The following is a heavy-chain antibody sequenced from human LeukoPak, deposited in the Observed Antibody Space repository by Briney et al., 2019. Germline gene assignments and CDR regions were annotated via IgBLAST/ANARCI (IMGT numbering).Heavy chain of an antibody. V-gene: IGHV4-38-2*02. J-gene: IGHJ4*02. CDR2: VYRSGTT. D-gene: IGHD7-27*01. CDR3: ARENWVFDY. CDR1: GYSISSGYH. Sequence: PSETLSLTCVVSGYSISSGYHWGWIRQPPGKGLEWIGSVYRSGTTYYDPSLKSRVTISVDTSKIHISLKVRSVTAADTAMYYCARENWVFDYWGQGILVTVSS.